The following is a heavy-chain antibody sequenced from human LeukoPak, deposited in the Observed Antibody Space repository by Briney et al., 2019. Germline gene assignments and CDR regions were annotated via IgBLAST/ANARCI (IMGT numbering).Heavy chain of an antibody. Sequence: ASVKVSCKASGYTFTSYAMHWVRQAPGQRLEWMGWINAGNGNTKYSQKFQSRVTITRDTSASTAYMELSSLRSEDTAVYYCARDPNWRSHFDYWGQGTLVTVSS. V-gene: IGHV1-3*01. CDR2: INAGNGNT. CDR1: GYTFTSYA. J-gene: IGHJ4*02. CDR3: ARDPNWRSHFDY. D-gene: IGHD1-20*01.